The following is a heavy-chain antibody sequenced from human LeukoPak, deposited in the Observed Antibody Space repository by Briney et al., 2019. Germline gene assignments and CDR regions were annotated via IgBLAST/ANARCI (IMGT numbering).Heavy chain of an antibody. V-gene: IGHV5-51*01. Sequence: GESLKISCKGSGYSFTSYWIGWVRQMPGKGLEWMGIIYPGDSDTRYSPSFQGQVTISADKSISTAYLQWSSLKASDTAMYYCARRRLAYSSGWSVVYFDYWGQGTLVTVSS. CDR3: ARRRLAYSSGWSVVYFDY. CDR1: GYSFTSYW. J-gene: IGHJ4*02. D-gene: IGHD6-19*01. CDR2: IYPGDSDT.